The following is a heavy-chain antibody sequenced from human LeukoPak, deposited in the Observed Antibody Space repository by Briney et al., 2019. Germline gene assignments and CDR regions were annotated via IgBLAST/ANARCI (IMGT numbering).Heavy chain of an antibody. CDR1: GFSLTTSGIR. CDR2: IDWDDDK. D-gene: IGHD4-17*01. J-gene: IGHJ4*02. Sequence: SGPTLVNPTQTLTLTCTFSGFSLTTSGIRVSWIRQPPVKALEWLAHIDWDDDKFYSTSLKTRLTLSKDTSKNQVVLTMTNMDPVDTATYYCARLYGDFYFDYWGQGTLVTVSS. CDR3: ARLYGDFYFDY. V-gene: IGHV2-70*04.